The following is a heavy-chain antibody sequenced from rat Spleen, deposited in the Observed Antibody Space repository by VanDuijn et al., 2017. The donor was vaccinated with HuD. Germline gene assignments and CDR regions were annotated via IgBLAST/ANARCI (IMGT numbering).Heavy chain of an antibody. CDR1: GFTFSDYY. CDR2: ITYDGSST. J-gene: IGHJ2*01. Sequence: EVQLVESGGGVMQPGRSLKLSCAASGFTFSDYYMAWVRQAPTKGLEWVATITYDGSSTYYRDSVKGRFTISRDNAENTVYLQMNSLRSEDTATYYCAKDLDYGPDYWGQGVMVTVSS. D-gene: IGHD1-11*01. CDR3: AKDLDYGPDY. V-gene: IGHV5-7*01.